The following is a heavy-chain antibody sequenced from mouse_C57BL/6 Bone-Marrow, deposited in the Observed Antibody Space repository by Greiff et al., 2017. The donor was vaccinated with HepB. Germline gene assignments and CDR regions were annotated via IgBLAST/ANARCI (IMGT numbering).Heavy chain of an antibody. D-gene: IGHD2-2*01. CDR2: ISDGGSYT. Sequence: EVQLVESGGGLVKPGGSLKLSCAASGFTFSSYAMSWVRQTPEKRLEWVATISDGGSYTYYPANVKGRFTISRDNAKNNLYLQMSHLKSEDTAMYYCARESTMLTPRAYWGQGTLVTVSA. V-gene: IGHV5-4*01. CDR1: GFTFSSYA. J-gene: IGHJ3*01. CDR3: ARESTMLTPRAY.